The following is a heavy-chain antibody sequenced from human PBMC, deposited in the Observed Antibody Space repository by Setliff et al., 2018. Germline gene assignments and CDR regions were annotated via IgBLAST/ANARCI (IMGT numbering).Heavy chain of an antibody. D-gene: IGHD1-26*01. V-gene: IGHV4-39*01. Sequence: PSETLSLTCTVSGASISSSRDYWGWIRQPPGKGLEWIGSIYYSGSTYYNPSLKSRVTISVDAPDNQFSLNLNSVTAADTAIYYCARGLNSESWTFRYWSQGILVTVSS. CDR3: ARGLNSESWTFRY. CDR1: GASISSSRDY. J-gene: IGHJ4*02. CDR2: IYYSGST.